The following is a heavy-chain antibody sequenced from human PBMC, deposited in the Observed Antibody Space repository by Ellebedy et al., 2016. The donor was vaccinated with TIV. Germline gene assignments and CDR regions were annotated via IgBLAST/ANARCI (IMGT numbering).Heavy chain of an antibody. CDR3: ARDPVGVGPAFDI. CDR1: GFIISGDW. J-gene: IGHJ3*02. CDR2: ISDSGSNT. D-gene: IGHD4-23*01. Sequence: PGGSLRLSCAASGFIISGDWMTWVRQAPGKGLEWVSSISDSGSNTYYVDSVKGRFTISRDNSKNTLSLQMNSLSAEDTAVYYCARDPVGVGPAFDIWGQGTIVTVSS. V-gene: IGHV3-23*01.